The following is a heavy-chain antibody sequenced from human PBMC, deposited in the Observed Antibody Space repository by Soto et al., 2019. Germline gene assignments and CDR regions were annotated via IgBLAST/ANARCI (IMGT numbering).Heavy chain of an antibody. CDR2: MNPNNDTK. CDR1: GYTFTSYD. V-gene: IGHV1-8*01. CDR3: ARAVGWGLDALEI. Sequence: ASVKVSCKASGYTFTSYDINWVRLATGQGLEWMGCMNPNNDTKAYAQKVQDRVTMTRNTSASTAYMELSSLRSEDTAVYFCARAVGWGLDALEIWGQGTVVTVSS. J-gene: IGHJ3*02. D-gene: IGHD7-27*01.